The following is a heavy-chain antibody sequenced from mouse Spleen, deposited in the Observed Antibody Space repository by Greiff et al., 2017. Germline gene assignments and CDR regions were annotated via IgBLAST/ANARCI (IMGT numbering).Heavy chain of an antibody. CDR1: GYSITSGYY. D-gene: IGHD1-2*01. Sequence: EVQLQESGPGLVKPSQSLSLTCSVTGYSITSGYYWNWIRQFPGNKLEWMGYISYDGSNNYNPSLKNRISITRDTSKNQFFLKLNSVTTEDTATYYCAREITTAFMDYWGQGTSVTVSS. J-gene: IGHJ4*01. CDR2: ISYDGSN. V-gene: IGHV3-6*01. CDR3: AREITTAFMDY.